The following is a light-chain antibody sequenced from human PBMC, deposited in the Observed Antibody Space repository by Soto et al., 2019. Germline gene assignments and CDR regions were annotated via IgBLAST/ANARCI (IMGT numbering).Light chain of an antibody. Sequence: IVMTQSPATLSVSPGEGVTLSCRASQSVRSHLAWYQQKPGQPPRLLIYGASTRATGIPARFSGSGSGTDFTLTISRLEPEDFAVYYCQQYGNSPITFGQGTRLEIK. CDR2: GAS. CDR3: QQYGNSPIT. V-gene: IGKV3-15*01. J-gene: IGKJ5*01. CDR1: QSVRSH.